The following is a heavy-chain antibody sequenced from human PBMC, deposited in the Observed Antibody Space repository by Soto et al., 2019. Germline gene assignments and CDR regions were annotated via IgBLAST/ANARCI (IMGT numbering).Heavy chain of an antibody. D-gene: IGHD3-10*01. Sequence: SETLSLTCTVSGGPIITYYWSWIRQPPGKGLEWIGNVYNSGSTNYNPSYKSRVTISVDTSKNQFSLKLNSVTAADTAIYYCAGNVPSSRGSYRRWFDPWGQGTLVTVSS. J-gene: IGHJ5*02. V-gene: IGHV4-59*01. CDR1: GGPIITYY. CDR3: AGNVPSSRGSYRRWFDP. CDR2: VYNSGST.